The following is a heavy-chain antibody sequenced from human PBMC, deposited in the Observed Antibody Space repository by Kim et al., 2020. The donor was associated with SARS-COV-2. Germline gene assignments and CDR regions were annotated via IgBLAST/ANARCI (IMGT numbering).Heavy chain of an antibody. CDR3: AEGTMVRGGNFDY. Sequence: YAQKFQGRVTITADESTSTAYMELSSLRSEDTAVYYCAEGTMVRGGNFDYWGQGTLVTVSS. V-gene: IGHV1-69*01. D-gene: IGHD3-10*01. J-gene: IGHJ4*02.